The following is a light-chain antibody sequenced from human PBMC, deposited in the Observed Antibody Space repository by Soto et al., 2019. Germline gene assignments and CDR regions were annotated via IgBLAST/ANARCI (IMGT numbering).Light chain of an antibody. V-gene: IGKV4-1*01. CDR3: QQYYSTPYT. CDR2: WAA. J-gene: IGKJ2*01. Sequence: DFVMTQSPDSLAVSLGERATINCKSTQSVLYSSNNKNHLAWYQQKPGQPPRLLIYWAATRESGVPGRFSGRGSGTDFTLAISSLQAEDVAVYYCQQYYSTPYTFGQGTKLEIK. CDR1: QSVLYSSNNKNH.